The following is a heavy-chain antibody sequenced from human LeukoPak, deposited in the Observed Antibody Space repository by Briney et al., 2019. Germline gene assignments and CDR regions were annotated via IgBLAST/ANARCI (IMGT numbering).Heavy chain of an antibody. D-gene: IGHD3-16*01. J-gene: IGHJ4*02. CDR1: GGSISSSSYY. V-gene: IGHV4-39*01. Sequence: SETLSLTCTVSGGSISSSSYYWGWIRQPPGKGLEWIGSIYYSGSTYYNPSLKSRVTISVDTSKNQFSLKLSSVTAADTAVYYCATGGNGDYFDYWGQGTLVTVSS. CDR2: IYYSGST. CDR3: ATGGNGDYFDY.